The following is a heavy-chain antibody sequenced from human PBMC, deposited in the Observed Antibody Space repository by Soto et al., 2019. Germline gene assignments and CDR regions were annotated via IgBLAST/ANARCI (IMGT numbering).Heavy chain of an antibody. CDR1: GFPFNSYA. V-gene: IGHV3-30-3*01. D-gene: IGHD6-19*01. CDR3: ARALGVAGRYAWDV. CDR2: ISYDGGTK. J-gene: IGHJ6*02. Sequence: QVQMVESGGGVVQPGRSLRLSCAASGFPFNSYAMNWVRQAPGKGLEWVAAISYDGGTKDSADAVKGRVTISRDKSKNTVYLQLTRLRVEDTAVYYCARALGVAGRYAWDVWGQGTTVTVSS.